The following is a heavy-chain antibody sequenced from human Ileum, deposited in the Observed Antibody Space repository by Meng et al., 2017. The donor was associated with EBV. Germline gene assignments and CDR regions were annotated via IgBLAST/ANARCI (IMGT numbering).Heavy chain of an antibody. CDR2: IYYSVTS. D-gene: IGHD3-10*01. J-gene: IGHJ5*01. Sequence: QLPLQEAGPGLVTASEPLSLTCTVSCGSMSSTSYYWGWIRQPPGKGREWIASIYYSVTSYYDPSLKSRVTISIDTSKNQFSLKLNSVTSADTALYFCASHYFYGSGAYRPFDSWGQGTLVTVSS. CDR1: CGSMSSTSYY. V-gene: IGHV4-39*01. CDR3: ASHYFYGSGAYRPFDS.